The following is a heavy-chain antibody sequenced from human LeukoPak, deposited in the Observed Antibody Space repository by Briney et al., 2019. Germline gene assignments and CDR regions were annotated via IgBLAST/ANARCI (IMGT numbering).Heavy chain of an antibody. CDR1: GGSISSYY. D-gene: IGHD5-24*01. J-gene: IGHJ6*02. V-gene: IGHV4-59*08. Sequence: SETLSLTCTVSGGSISSYYWSWIRQPPGKGLEWIGYIYYSGSTNYNPSLKSRVTISVDTSKNQFSLKLSSVTAADTAVYYCARGDGSYYYYGMDVWGQGTTVTVSS. CDR2: IYYSGST. CDR3: ARGDGSYYYYGMDV.